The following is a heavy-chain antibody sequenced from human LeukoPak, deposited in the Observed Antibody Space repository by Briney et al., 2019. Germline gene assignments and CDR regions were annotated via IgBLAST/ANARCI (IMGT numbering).Heavy chain of an antibody. CDR1: GYTFTSYY. D-gene: IGHD3-3*01. CDR2: VNPSGGST. V-gene: IGHV1-46*01. Sequence: ASVKVSCKASGYTFTSYYMHWVRQAPGQGLEWMGIVNPSGGSTSYTQKFQGRVTMTRDTSTSTVYMELSSLRSEDTAVYYCAREGFPPKISDFWSGLGPYYYYGMDVWGQGTTVTVSS. CDR3: AREGFPPKISDFWSGLGPYYYYGMDV. J-gene: IGHJ6*02.